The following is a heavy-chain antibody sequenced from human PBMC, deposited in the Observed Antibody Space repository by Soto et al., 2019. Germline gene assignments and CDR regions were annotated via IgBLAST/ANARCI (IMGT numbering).Heavy chain of an antibody. CDR2: IYYSGST. J-gene: IGHJ4*02. CDR3: ARVLSYGDYVYYFDY. D-gene: IGHD4-17*01. CDR1: GGSISSYY. V-gene: IGHV4-59*01. Sequence: SETLSLTCTVSGGSISSYYWSWIRQPPGKGLEWIGYIYYSGSTNYNPSLKSRVTISVDTSKNQFSLKLSSVTAADTAVYYCARVLSYGDYVYYFDYWGQGTLVTVSS.